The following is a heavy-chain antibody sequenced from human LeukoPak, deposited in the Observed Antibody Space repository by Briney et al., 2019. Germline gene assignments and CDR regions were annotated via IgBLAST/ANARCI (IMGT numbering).Heavy chain of an antibody. CDR1: GYTFTGYD. D-gene: IGHD4/OR15-4a*01. J-gene: IGHJ5*02. V-gene: IGHV1-8*01. CDR3: AISMVAVEYNWFDP. Sequence: ASVKVSCKASGYTFTGYDINWVRQATGQGLEWMGWMNPNSGNTGYAQKFQGRVTMTRNTSISTAYMELSSLRSEDTAVYYCAISMVAVEYNWFDPWGQGTLVTVSS. CDR2: MNPNSGNT.